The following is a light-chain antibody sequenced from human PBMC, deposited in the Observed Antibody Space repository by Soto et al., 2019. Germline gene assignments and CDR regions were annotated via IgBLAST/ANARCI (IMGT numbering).Light chain of an antibody. V-gene: IGKV3-20*01. CDR1: QSVHSSY. CDR3: QQYGSSRWT. J-gene: IGKJ1*01. Sequence: EIVLTQSPCPLVLSPGDSATLSCRSSQSVHSSYLAWYQQKPGQAPRLLIYGASSRATGIPDRFSGSGSGTDFTLTIGRLEPEDVAVYYCQQYGSSRWTLGQGTKVDIK. CDR2: GAS.